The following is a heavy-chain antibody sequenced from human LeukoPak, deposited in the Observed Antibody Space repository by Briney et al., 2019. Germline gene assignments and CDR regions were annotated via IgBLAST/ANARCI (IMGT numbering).Heavy chain of an antibody. V-gene: IGHV4-59*01. CDR3: ARGLLDGYTHPAAFDI. D-gene: IGHD5-24*01. J-gene: IGHJ3*02. CDR2: IYYSGST. Sequence: TSETLSLTCTVSGGSISSYYWSWIRQPPRKGLEWIGYIYYSGSTNYNPSLKSRVTISVDTSKNQFSLKLSSVTAADTAVYYCARGLLDGYTHPAAFDIWGQGTMVTVSS. CDR1: GGSISSYY.